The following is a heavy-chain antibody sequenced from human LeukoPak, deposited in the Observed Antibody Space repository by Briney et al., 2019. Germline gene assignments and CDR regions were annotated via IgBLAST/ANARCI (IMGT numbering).Heavy chain of an antibody. CDR3: AKTRVVVATVDL. CDR1: GFTFSSYS. J-gene: IGHJ4*02. V-gene: IGHV3-21*01. CDR2: ISSSSSYI. D-gene: IGHD2-15*01. Sequence: RGSLAHPCAASGFTFSSYSMNWVRQAPGKGLEWVSSISSSSSYIYYADSVKGRFTISRDNAKNSLYLQMNSLRAEDTAVYYCAKTRVVVATVDLWGQENLVTVSS.